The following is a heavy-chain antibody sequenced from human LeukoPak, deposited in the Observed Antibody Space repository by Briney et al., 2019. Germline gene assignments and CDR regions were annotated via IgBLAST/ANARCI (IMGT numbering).Heavy chain of an antibody. CDR3: ASSITIFGVAENFDY. CDR2: IYYSGST. J-gene: IGHJ4*02. CDR1: GGSISSGDYY. D-gene: IGHD3-3*01. V-gene: IGHV4-30-4*08. Sequence: PSQTLSLTCTVSGGSISSGDYYWSWIRQPPGKGLEWIGYIYYSGSTYYNPSLKSRVTISVDTSKNQFSLKLSSVTAADTAVYYCASSITIFGVAENFDYWGRGTLVTVSS.